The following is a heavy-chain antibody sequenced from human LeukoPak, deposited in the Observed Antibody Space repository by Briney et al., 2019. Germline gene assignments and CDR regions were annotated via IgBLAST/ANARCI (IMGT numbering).Heavy chain of an antibody. CDR1: GFTVSSNY. V-gene: IGHV3-53*01. J-gene: IGHJ4*02. Sequence: PGGSLRLSCAASGFTVSSNYMSWVRQAPGKGLQWVSVIYSGGSTYYADSVKGRFTISRDNSKNTLYLQMNSLRAEDTAVYYCAKSSAYGDSSFDYWGQGTLVTVSS. CDR3: AKSSAYGDSSFDY. D-gene: IGHD4-17*01. CDR2: IYSGGST.